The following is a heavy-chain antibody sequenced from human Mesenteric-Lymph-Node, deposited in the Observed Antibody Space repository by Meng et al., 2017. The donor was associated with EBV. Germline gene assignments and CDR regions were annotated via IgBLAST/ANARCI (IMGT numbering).Heavy chain of an antibody. CDR1: GGSVSSTSYY. CDR3: ARENPARGNWFDP. J-gene: IGHJ5*02. D-gene: IGHD3-10*01. CDR2: VYYSGST. V-gene: IGHV4-61*01. Sequence: QVPLQESGPGLVKPSETLSLTCTVPGGSVSSTSYYWSWIRQPPGKRLEWIGYVYYSGSTNYNPSLKSRVTISVDTSKNQFSLNLYSVTAADTAVYYCARENPARGNWFDPWGQGALVTVSS.